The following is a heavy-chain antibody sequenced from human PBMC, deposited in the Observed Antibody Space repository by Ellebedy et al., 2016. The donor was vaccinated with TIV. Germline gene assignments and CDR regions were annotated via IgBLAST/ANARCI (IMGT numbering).Heavy chain of an antibody. V-gene: IGHV1-69*04. CDR2: IIPILGIA. CDR3: ARDHYDSSGYYFPQIYYYYYGMDV. D-gene: IGHD3-22*01. J-gene: IGHJ6*02. CDR1: GGTFSSYA. Sequence: AASVKVSCKASGGTFSSYAISWVRQAPGQGLEWMGRIIPILGIANYAQKFQGRVTITADKSTSTAYMELSSLRSEDTAVYYCARDHYDSSGYYFPQIYYYYYGMDVWGQGTTVTVSS.